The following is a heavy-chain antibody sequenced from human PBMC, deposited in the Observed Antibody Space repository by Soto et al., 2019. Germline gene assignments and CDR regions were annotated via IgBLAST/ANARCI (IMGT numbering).Heavy chain of an antibody. CDR3: ARGKRRYYYDSSGYPYFDY. D-gene: IGHD3-22*01. J-gene: IGHJ4*02. CDR2: IYYSGST. Sequence: ERLCRSCPVSGGSISSYYWSWIRQPPGKGLEWIGYIYYSGSTNYNPSLKSRVTISVDTSKNQFSLKLSSVTAADTAVYYCARGKRRYYYDSSGYPYFDYWGQGTLVTVYS. CDR1: GGSISSYY. V-gene: IGHV4-59*01.